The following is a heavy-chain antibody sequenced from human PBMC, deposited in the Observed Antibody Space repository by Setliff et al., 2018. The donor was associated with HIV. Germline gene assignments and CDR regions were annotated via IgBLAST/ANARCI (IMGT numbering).Heavy chain of an antibody. CDR3: ARGKTWLRFLDY. CDR1: GGTFSIYA. J-gene: IGHJ4*02. V-gene: IGHV1-69*13. D-gene: IGHD5-12*01. Sequence: SVKVSCKASGGTFSIYAISWVRQAPGQGLEWMGGIIPIFGIPNYAQKFQGRVTITADESTSTAYMELSSLRSDDTAVYYCARGKTWLRFLDYWGQGTLVTVSS. CDR2: IIPIFGIP.